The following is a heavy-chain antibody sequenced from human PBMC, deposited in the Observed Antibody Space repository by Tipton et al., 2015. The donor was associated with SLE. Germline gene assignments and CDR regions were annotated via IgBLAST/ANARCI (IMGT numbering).Heavy chain of an antibody. CDR2: IYYSGST. CDR1: GGSISSSSYY. J-gene: IGHJ3*02. V-gene: IGHV4-31*03. CDR3: ARDVWEATTAGGFDI. D-gene: IGHD5-12*01. Sequence: TLSLTCTVSGGSISSSSYYWSWIRQHPGKGLEWIGYIYYSGSTNYNPSLKSRVTISVDTSKNQFSLKLSSVTAADTAVYYCARDVWEATTAGGFDIWGQGTMVTVSS.